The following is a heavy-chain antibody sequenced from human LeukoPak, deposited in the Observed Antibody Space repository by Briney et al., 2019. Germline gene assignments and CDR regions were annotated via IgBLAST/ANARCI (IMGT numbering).Heavy chain of an antibody. CDR3: AREAITGHREFDY. D-gene: IGHD1-20*01. V-gene: IGHV3-48*01. Sequence: GGSLRLSXAASGFTFSSYSMNWVRQAPGKGLEWVSYISSGSLTIYYADSVKGRFTISRDNAKNSLYLHMNSLRAEDTAVYYCAREAITGHREFDYWGQGTLVTVSS. J-gene: IGHJ4*02. CDR1: GFTFSSYS. CDR2: ISSGSLTI.